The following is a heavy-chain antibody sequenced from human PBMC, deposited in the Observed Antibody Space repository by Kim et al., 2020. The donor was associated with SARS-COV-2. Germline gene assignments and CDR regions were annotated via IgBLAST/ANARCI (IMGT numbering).Heavy chain of an antibody. CDR2: INSDGSVI. J-gene: IGHJ5*02. Sequence: GGSPRLSCEASGFTFSTYWMHWVRQAPGKGLVWVSRINSDGSVIDYADSVRGRFTISRDNAKNTLYLQMNSLRADDTATYYCASARASRWGAWGQGTLVTVSS. D-gene: IGHD6-13*01. CDR3: ASARASRWGA. V-gene: IGHV3-74*01. CDR1: GFTFSTYW.